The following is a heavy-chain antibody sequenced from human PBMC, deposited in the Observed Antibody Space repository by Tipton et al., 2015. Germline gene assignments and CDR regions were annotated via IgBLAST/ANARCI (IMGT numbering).Heavy chain of an antibody. CDR2: INHTGST. CDR1: DESFSGYY. V-gene: IGHV4-34*01. J-gene: IGHJ5*02. CDR3: ATGQVAGWFDP. D-gene: IGHD5-12*01. Sequence: LRLSCAVHDESFSGYYWSWIRQPPGKGLEWIGEINHTGSTKYTPPLKSRVFISVDTSKKQFSLRLSSMTAADTAVYYCATGQVAGWFDPWGQGTLVTVSS.